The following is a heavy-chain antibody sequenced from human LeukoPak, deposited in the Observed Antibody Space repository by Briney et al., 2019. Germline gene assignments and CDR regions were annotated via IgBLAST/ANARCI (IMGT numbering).Heavy chain of an antibody. Sequence: SETLSLTCTVSGGSISDFFWSWIRQPPGKGLEWVGYVFYNGSTNYNPSLKSRVTISIDTSRIRFSLRLSSVTAADTARYYCASECGYSGYTFDYWGQGNMVTVSS. CDR2: VFYNGST. D-gene: IGHD5-12*01. CDR3: ASECGYSGYTFDY. J-gene: IGHJ4*02. V-gene: IGHV4-59*01. CDR1: GGSISDFF.